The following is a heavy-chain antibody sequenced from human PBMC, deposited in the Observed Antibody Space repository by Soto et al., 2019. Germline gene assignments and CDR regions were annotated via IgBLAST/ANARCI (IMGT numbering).Heavy chain of an antibody. CDR1: GFTFSDYG. CDR2: ISYDGNDK. CDR3: AKEDITIFGVVAWLSDY. D-gene: IGHD3-3*01. V-gene: IGHV3-30*18. J-gene: IGHJ4*02. Sequence: GGSLRLSCAASGFTFSDYGMHWVRQAPGKGLEWVALISYDGNDKYYRESVKGRFTISRDNSKNTLYLQMNSLRAEDTAVYYCAKEDITIFGVVAWLSDYWGQGALVTVSS.